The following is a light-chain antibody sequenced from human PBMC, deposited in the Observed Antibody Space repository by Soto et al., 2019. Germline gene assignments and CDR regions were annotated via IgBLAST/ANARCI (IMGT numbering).Light chain of an antibody. V-gene: IGKV3-20*01. CDR2: GAS. CDR3: QQYGGTPYT. CDR1: QRVAISY. J-gene: IGKJ2*01. Sequence: EIVLTQSPGTLSLSPGDRVTLSCRASQRVAISYLAWYQQKPGKAPRLLIYGASSRATGIPDRFSGRGSGTDFNLTISRREPNDFGVYYCQQYGGTPYTFCQGTKLEIK.